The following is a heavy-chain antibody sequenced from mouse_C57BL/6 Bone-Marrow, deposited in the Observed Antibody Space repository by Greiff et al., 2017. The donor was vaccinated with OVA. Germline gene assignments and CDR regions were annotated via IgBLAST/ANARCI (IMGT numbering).Heavy chain of an antibody. CDR3: ASLYCSNFYAMDY. Sequence: QVQLQQPGAELVRPGTSVKLSCKASGYTFTSYWMHWVKQRPGKGLEWIGVIDPSDSYTNYNQKFKGKATLTVDTSSSTAYMQLSSLTSEDSAVYYCASLYCSNFYAMDYWGQGTSVTVSS. V-gene: IGHV1-59*01. J-gene: IGHJ4*01. CDR1: GYTFTSYW. CDR2: IDPSDSYT. D-gene: IGHD2-5*01.